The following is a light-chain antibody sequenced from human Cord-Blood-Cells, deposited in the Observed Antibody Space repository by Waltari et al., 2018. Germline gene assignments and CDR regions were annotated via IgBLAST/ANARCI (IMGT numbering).Light chain of an antibody. Sequence: QSVLTQPPSASGTPGQRVTISCSGSSPNIGSNYVYWYQQLPGTAPKLLIYRNNPRPSGVPGRFSGSKSGTSASLAISGLRSEDEADYYCEAWDDSLSGLFGGGTKLTVL. CDR2: RNN. CDR1: SPNIGSNY. CDR3: EAWDDSLSGL. J-gene: IGLJ2*01. V-gene: IGLV1-47*01.